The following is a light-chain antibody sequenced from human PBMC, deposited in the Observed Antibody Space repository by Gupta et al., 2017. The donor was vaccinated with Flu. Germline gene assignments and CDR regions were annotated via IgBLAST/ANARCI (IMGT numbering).Light chain of an antibody. CDR3: QQSHSTPFT. CDR2: AAS. V-gene: IGKV1-39*01. Sequence: IQMTPSPSSLSASVGDRGSITCRASQYISSYLNWYQQKPGKAPKLLIYAASRVKSGVPSRFSGSGSGTDFTLTISRRQPEDFATYYCQQSHSTPFTFGQGTKMAIK. J-gene: IGKJ2*01. CDR1: QYISSY.